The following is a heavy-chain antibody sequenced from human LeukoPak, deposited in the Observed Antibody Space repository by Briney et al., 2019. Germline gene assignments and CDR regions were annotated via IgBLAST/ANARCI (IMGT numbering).Heavy chain of an antibody. Sequence: SETLSLTCAVYGGSFSGYYWSWIRQPPGKGLEWIGEINHSGSTNYNPSLKSRVTISVGTSKNQFSLKLSSVTAADTAVYYCARGGHYDFWSGYYSSYYFDYWGQGTLVTVSS. J-gene: IGHJ4*02. V-gene: IGHV4-34*01. D-gene: IGHD3-3*01. CDR1: GGSFSGYY. CDR3: ARGGHYDFWSGYYSSYYFDY. CDR2: INHSGST.